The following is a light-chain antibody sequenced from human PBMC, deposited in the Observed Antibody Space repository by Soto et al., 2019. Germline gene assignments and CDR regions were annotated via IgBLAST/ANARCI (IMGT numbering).Light chain of an antibody. CDR3: QQYNNWPCT. CDR1: QSISDT. CDR2: GAS. V-gene: IGKV3-15*01. Sequence: EIEMTQFPATLSVSPGGRATLSCRATQSISDTLAWYQQKPGQAPRLLIHGASTRAPGFPARFSGSGSGTDFTLTISSLQSEDFAVYYCQQYNNWPCTFGQGTKVDIK. J-gene: IGKJ1*01.